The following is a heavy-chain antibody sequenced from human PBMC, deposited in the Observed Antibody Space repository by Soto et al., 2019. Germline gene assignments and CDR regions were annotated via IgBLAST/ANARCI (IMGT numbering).Heavy chain of an antibody. CDR2: IIPIFGTA. V-gene: IGHV1-69*12. CDR1: GGTFSSYA. Sequence: QVQLVQSGAEVKTPGSSVKVSCKASGGTFSSYAISWVRQAPGQGLEWMGGIIPIFGTANYAQKFQGRVTITADESTSTAYMELSSLRSEDTAAYYCARGVDTAMVTRRYYFDYWGQGTLVTVSS. CDR3: ARGVDTAMVTRRYYFDY. D-gene: IGHD5-18*01. J-gene: IGHJ4*02.